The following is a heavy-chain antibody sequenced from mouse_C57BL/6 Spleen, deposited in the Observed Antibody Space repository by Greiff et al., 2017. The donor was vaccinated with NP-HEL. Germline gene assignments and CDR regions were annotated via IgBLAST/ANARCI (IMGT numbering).Heavy chain of an antibody. V-gene: IGHV1-18*01. CDR3: ARYYGSSYGFAY. Sequence: EVQLQQSGPELVKPGASVKIPCKASGYTFTDYNMDWVKQSHGKSLEWIGDINPNNGGTIYNQKFKGKATLTVDKSSSTAYMELRSLTSEDPAVYYCARYYGSSYGFAYWGQGTLVTVSA. J-gene: IGHJ3*01. CDR2: INPNNGGT. CDR1: GYTFTDYN. D-gene: IGHD1-1*01.